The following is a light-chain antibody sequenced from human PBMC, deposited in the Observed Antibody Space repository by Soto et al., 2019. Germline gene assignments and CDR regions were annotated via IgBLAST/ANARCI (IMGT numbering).Light chain of an antibody. Sequence: EIVLKQSPGTLSLSPGERATLSCRASQSVSSSYLAWYQQKPGQSPRLLIYGASSRATGIPERFSGSGSGTDFTLTISRLEPEDFAVYYCHQYDSSPLTFGGGTKVAIK. J-gene: IGKJ4*01. CDR2: GAS. CDR3: HQYDSSPLT. CDR1: QSVSSSY. V-gene: IGKV3-20*01.